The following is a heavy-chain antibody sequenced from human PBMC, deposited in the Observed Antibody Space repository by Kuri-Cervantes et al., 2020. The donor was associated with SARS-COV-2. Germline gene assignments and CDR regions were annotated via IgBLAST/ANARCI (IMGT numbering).Heavy chain of an antibody. D-gene: IGHD3-9*01. CDR3: AREKLRYFDWSKPPTPVYYFDY. V-gene: IGHV1-46*01. CDR2: INPSGGST. J-gene: IGHJ4*02. CDR1: GYTFTSYG. Sequence: ASVKVSCKASGYTFTSYGISWVRQAPGQGLEWMGIINPSGGSTSYAQKFQGRVTMTRDTSTSTVYMELSSLRSDDTAVYYCAREKLRYFDWSKPPTPVYYFDYWGQGTLVTVSS.